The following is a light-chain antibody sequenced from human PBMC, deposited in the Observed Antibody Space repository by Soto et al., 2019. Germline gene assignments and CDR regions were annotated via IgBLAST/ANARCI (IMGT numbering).Light chain of an antibody. CDR1: QSFNRNY. Sequence: EIVLTHPPGPLSFSPGASATLSCRAIQSFNRNYLAWYQQKPGQAPRLLIFDASSRATGIPDRFSGSGSETDFTLTIRRLEAEDFAVYLCQQYGTSPLTFGGGTKLEIK. V-gene: IGKV3-20*01. CDR3: QQYGTSPLT. J-gene: IGKJ4*01. CDR2: DAS.